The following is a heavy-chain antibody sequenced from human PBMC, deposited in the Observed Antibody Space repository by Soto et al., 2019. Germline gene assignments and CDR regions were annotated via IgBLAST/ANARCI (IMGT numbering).Heavy chain of an antibody. J-gene: IGHJ6*02. CDR3: ARVTSGGSCYSCMDV. D-gene: IGHD2-15*01. CDR1: GGSISSGGYY. CDR2: IYYSGST. V-gene: IGHV4-31*03. Sequence: PSETLSLTCTVSGGSISSGGYYWSWIRQHPGKGLEWIGYIYYSGSTYYNPSLKSRVTISVDTSKNQFSLKLSSVTAADTAVYYCARVTSGGSCYSCMDVWGQGTTVTVSS.